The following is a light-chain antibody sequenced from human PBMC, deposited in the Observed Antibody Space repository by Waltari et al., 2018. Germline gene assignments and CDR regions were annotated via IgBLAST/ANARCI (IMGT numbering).Light chain of an antibody. J-gene: IGKJ1*01. Sequence: EIVLTQSPGTLSLSPGERATLSCRASRSVGGSYIAWYQQKPGQAPRLLLYGASSRPTDIPDRFSGSESGTDFTLTISRLEPEDFAVYYCQQYGSSLWTFGQGTKVEIK. CDR2: GAS. V-gene: IGKV3-20*01. CDR3: QQYGSSLWT. CDR1: RSVGGSY.